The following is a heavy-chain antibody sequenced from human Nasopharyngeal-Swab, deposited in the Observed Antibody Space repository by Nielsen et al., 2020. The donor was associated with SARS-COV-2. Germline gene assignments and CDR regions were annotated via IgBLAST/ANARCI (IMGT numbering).Heavy chain of an antibody. J-gene: IGHJ4*02. D-gene: IGHD2-15*01. V-gene: IGHV1-46*01. CDR2: INPSGGST. Sequence: WVRQAPGQGLEWMGIINPSGGSTSYAQKFQGRVTMTRDTSTSTVYMELSSLRSGDTAVYYCARDGSRDIVVVVAATTSCYFDYWGQGTLVTVSS. CDR3: ARDGSRDIVVVVAATTSCYFDY.